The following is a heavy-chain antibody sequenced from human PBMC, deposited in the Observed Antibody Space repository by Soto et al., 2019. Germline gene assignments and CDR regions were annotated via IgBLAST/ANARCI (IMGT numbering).Heavy chain of an antibody. CDR1: GDSVSSPRYF. CDR3: ARHSGGGGYSDY. V-gene: IGHV4-61*01. D-gene: IGHD3-16*01. Sequence: SETLSLTCTVSGDSVSSPRYFWSWIRQPPGKGLEWIGYIYYSETTNYNPSLKSRISMSVDTSKNQFSLKLSSVTAADTAVYYCARHSGGGGYSDYWGQGTLVTVSS. CDR2: IYYSETT. J-gene: IGHJ4*02.